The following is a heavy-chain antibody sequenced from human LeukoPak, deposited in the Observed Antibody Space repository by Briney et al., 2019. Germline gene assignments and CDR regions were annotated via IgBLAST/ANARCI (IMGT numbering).Heavy chain of an antibody. CDR3: ARFVGVPAAKFDY. CDR2: IYHSGST. Sequence: SETLSLTCTVSGYSISSGYYWGWIRQPPGKGLEWIGSIYHSGSTYYNPSLKSRVTISVDTSKNQFSLKLSSVTAADTAVYYCARFVGVPAAKFDYWGQGTLVTVSS. CDR1: GYSISSGYY. J-gene: IGHJ4*02. D-gene: IGHD2-2*01. V-gene: IGHV4-38-2*02.